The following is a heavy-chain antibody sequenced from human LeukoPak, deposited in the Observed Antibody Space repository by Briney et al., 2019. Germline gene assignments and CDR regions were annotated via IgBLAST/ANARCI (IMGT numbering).Heavy chain of an antibody. CDR2: IYYSGST. Sequence: KPSETLSLTCTVSGGSISSYYWNWIRQPPGKGLEWIGYIYYSGSTNYNPSLKSRVTISVDTSKNQFSLKLSSVTAADTAVYYCAGRLWRRDGYNLSALVIWGQGTMVTVSS. CDR3: AGRLWRRDGYNLSALVI. V-gene: IGHV4-59*01. J-gene: IGHJ3*02. D-gene: IGHD5-24*01. CDR1: GGSISSYY.